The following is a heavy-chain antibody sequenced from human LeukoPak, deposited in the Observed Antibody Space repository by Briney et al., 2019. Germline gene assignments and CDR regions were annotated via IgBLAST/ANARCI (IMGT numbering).Heavy chain of an antibody. J-gene: IGHJ4*02. Sequence: GGSLRLSCAASGFTFSSYAMSWVRQAPGKGLEWVSAISGSGGSTYYADSVKGRFTISRDNSKNALYLQMNSLRAEDTAVYYCARACRRAAYGGVDYWGQGTLVTVSS. CDR3: ARACRRAAYGGVDY. V-gene: IGHV3-23*01. CDR1: GFTFSSYA. CDR2: ISGSGGST. D-gene: IGHD2-15*01.